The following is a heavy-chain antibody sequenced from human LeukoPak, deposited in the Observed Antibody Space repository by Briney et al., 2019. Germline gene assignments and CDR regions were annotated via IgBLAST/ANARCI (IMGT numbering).Heavy chain of an antibody. CDR1: GFTFTDYY. CDR2: IGTRDSTK. D-gene: IGHD6-25*01. J-gene: IGHJ6*03. Sequence: GGSLSLSCAASGFTFTDYYMSWIRQAPGKGLEWVSFIGTRDSTKYYADSVKGRFTISRDNSKNTLYLQMNSLRAEDTAVYYCARESAASYYYYYMDVWGEGTTVTVSS. V-gene: IGHV3-11*01. CDR3: ARESAASYYYYYMDV.